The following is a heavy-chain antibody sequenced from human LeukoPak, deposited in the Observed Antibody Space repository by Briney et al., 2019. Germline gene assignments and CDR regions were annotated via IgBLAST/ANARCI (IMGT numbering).Heavy chain of an antibody. CDR2: VGTGFDT. V-gene: IGHV3-23*01. CDR1: GFTFSSHA. Sequence: SGGSLRLSCAASGFTFSSHAMSWVRQGPGKRLEWVSTVGTGFDTYYADSLKGRLTISRDNTKNTVYLQMNGLRAEDTAIYYCAENIPRRAIDYWGQGTLVAVSS. CDR3: AENIPRRAIDY. J-gene: IGHJ4*02.